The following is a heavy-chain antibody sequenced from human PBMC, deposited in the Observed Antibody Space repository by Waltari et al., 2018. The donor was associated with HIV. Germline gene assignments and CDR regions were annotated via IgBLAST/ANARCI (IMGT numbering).Heavy chain of an antibody. CDR3: ARNDVDTAMESFDY. D-gene: IGHD5-18*01. V-gene: IGHV4-39*01. CDR1: GGSISSSSYY. Sequence: QLQLQESGPGLVKPSETLSLTCTVSGGSISSSSYYWGWIRQPPGKGLEWIGSIYYSGSTYYNPSLKSRVTISVDTSKNQFSLKLSSVTAADTAVYYCARNDVDTAMESFDYWGQGTLVTVSS. J-gene: IGHJ4*02. CDR2: IYYSGST.